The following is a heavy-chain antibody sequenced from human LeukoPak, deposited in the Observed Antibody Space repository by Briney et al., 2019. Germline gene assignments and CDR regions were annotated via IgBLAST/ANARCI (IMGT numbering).Heavy chain of an antibody. J-gene: IGHJ4*02. D-gene: IGHD2-21*02. Sequence: PSETLSLTCTVSGGSISSSSYYWGWIRQPPGKGLEWIGSIYYSGSTYYNPSLKSRVTISVDTSKNQFSLKLSSVTAADTAVHYCARLVGSYCGGDCYSDFDYWGQGTLVTVSS. CDR1: GGSISSSSYY. CDR3: ARLVGSYCGGDCYSDFDY. CDR2: IYYSGST. V-gene: IGHV4-39*01.